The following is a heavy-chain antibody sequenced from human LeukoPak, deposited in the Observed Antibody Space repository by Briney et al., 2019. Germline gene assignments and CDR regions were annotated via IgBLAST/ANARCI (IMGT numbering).Heavy chain of an antibody. D-gene: IGHD2-2*01. J-gene: IGHJ5*02. CDR3: ARVLRYCSSTSCYDNWFDP. Sequence: LQTLSLTCAISGDRVSSNSAAWNWIRQSPSRGLEWLGRTYYRSKWYNDYAVSVKSRITINPDTSKNQFSLQLNSVTPEDTAVYYCARVLRYCSSTSCYDNWFDPWGQGTLVTVSS. V-gene: IGHV6-1*01. CDR1: GDRVSSNSAA. CDR2: TYYRSKWYN.